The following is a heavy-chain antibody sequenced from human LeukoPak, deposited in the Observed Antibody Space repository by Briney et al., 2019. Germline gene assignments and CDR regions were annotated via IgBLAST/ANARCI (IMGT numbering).Heavy chain of an antibody. CDR2: INQGGSVK. Sequence: GGSLRLSCAASGFSFRDFWMTWVRQAQGKGLEWVANINQGGSVKYYVDSVKGRFTISRDDAESSLYVQMNSLRDADTAVYYCARFGYSGWNLEYWGQGTLVTVSS. D-gene: IGHD5-12*01. J-gene: IGHJ4*02. CDR3: ARFGYSGWNLEY. CDR1: GFSFRDFW. V-gene: IGHV3-7*01.